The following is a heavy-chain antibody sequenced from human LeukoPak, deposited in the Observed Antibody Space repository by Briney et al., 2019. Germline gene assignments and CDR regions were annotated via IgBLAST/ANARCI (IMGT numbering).Heavy chain of an antibody. D-gene: IGHD1/OR15-1a*01. Sequence: SVKVSCKASGGTFISYAISWVRQAPGPGLEWMGGIISIFGTTNYAQKFPGRVTITSDESTSTAYMELSSLRTEDTAVYYCARETIRDPPDHFDYWGQGTLVTVSS. J-gene: IGHJ4*02. CDR1: GGTFISYA. CDR3: ARETIRDPPDHFDY. CDR2: IISIFGTT. V-gene: IGHV1-69*13.